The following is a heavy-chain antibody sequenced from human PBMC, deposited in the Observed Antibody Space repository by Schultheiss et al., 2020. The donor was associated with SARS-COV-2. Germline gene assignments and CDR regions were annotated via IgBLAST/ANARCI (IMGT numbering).Heavy chain of an antibody. V-gene: IGHV4-39*07. CDR3: ARVNGDYLDY. CDR1: GGSISSGGYY. D-gene: IGHD4-17*01. J-gene: IGHJ4*02. Sequence: SETLSLTCTVSGGSISSGGYYWSWIRQPPGKGLEWIGSIYYSGSTYYNPSLKSRVTISVDTSKNQFSLKLSSVTAADMAVYFCARVNGDYLDYWGQGALVTVSS. CDR2: IYYSGST.